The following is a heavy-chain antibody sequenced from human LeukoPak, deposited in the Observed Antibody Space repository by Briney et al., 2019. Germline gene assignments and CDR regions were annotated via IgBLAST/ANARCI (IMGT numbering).Heavy chain of an antibody. CDR2: IYTSGTT. CDR3: ARAYGSGSLDAFDI. D-gene: IGHD3-10*01. Sequence: PSETLSLTCTVSGGPISSGSYYWSWIRQPAGKGLEWVGRIYTSGTTNYNPSLKSRVTISVDTSKNQFSLKLSSVTAADTAVYYCARAYGSGSLDAFDIWGQGTMVTVSS. V-gene: IGHV4-61*02. CDR1: GGPISSGSYY. J-gene: IGHJ3*02.